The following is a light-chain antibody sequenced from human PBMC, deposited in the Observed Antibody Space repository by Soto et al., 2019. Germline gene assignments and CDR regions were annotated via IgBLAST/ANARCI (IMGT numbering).Light chain of an antibody. J-gene: IGKJ4*01. Sequence: EIVLTQSPGTLSLSPGERATLSCRASQSVSSSYLAWYQQKPGQAPRLLIYDTSDRATGLPARFSGSGSGTDFTLTISSLEPEDFAVYYCQQYGNVPLTFGGGTKVDI. CDR3: QQYGNVPLT. V-gene: IGKV3-20*01. CDR1: QSVSSSY. CDR2: DTS.